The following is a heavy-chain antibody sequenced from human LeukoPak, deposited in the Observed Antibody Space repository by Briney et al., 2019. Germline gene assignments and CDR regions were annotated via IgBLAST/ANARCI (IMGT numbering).Heavy chain of an antibody. Sequence: GGSLRLSCAASGFTFSSYSMNWVRQAPGKGLEWVSAISSSSSYIYYADSVKGRFTISRDNAKNSLYLQMNSLRAEDTAVYYCARDGTDGYKLRGFFDYWGQGTLVTVSS. D-gene: IGHD5-12*01. CDR3: ARDGTDGYKLRGFFDY. CDR2: ISSSSSYI. J-gene: IGHJ4*02. V-gene: IGHV3-21*01. CDR1: GFTFSSYS.